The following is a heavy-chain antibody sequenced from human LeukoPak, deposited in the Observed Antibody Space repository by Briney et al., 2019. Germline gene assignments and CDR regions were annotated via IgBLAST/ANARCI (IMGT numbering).Heavy chain of an antibody. CDR2: INPKTGGT. D-gene: IGHD2-15*01. CDR3: ARGLYCTGGSCSTF. J-gene: IGHJ4*02. CDR1: GYTFTDYD. V-gene: IGHV1-2*02. Sequence: ASVKLSCKASGYTFTDYDIHWVRQAPGPGLGWMGGINPKTGGTNYAQTFQDRVTMTRDTSINTAYMDMSSLRSGDTAVYYCARGLYCTGGSCSTFRGQGSLVTVSS.